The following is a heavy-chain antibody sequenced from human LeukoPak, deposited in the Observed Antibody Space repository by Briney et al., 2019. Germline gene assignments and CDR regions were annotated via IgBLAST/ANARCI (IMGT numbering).Heavy chain of an antibody. J-gene: IGHJ6*03. CDR2: IIPIFGTA. CDR3: ASSPGHQLKRNRVNYYYYMDV. V-gene: IGHV1-69*05. Sequence: GASVKVSFKASGGTFISYAISWVRQAPGQGLEWMGGIIPIFGTANYAQKFQGRVTITTDESTSTAYMELSSLRSEDTAVYYCASSPGHQLKRNRVNYYYYMDVWGKGTTVTVSS. CDR1: GGTFISYA. D-gene: IGHD2-2*01.